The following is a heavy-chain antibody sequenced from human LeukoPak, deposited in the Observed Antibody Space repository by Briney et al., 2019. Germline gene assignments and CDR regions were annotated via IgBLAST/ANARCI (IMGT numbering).Heavy chain of an antibody. CDR1: GFTFSSFG. D-gene: IGHD4-17*01. CDR2: VSYDGSNK. V-gene: IGHV3-30*18. J-gene: IGHJ4*02. CDR3: AKSTAVTTQQRGYFDY. Sequence: GGSLRLSCAASGFTFSSFGMHWVRQAPGKGLEWVAVVSYDGSNKYFADSVKGRFTISRDNPKNTLYLQMNSLRPEDTAVYYCAKSTAVTTQQRGYFDYWGQGTLVTVSS.